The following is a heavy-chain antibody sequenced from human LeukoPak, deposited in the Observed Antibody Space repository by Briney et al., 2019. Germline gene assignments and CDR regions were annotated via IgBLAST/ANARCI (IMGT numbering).Heavy chain of an antibody. Sequence: GRSLRLSCAASGSTFSSYSMNWVRQAPGKGLEWVSYISSLSGTINYADSVKGRFIISRDNAKNSLYLQMNSLRAEDTAVYYCAREGMRFFSSYPRLDAFDIWGQGTMVTVSS. CDR2: ISSLSGTI. D-gene: IGHD2-8*01. V-gene: IGHV3-48*04. CDR1: GSTFSSYS. CDR3: AREGMRFFSSYPRLDAFDI. J-gene: IGHJ3*02.